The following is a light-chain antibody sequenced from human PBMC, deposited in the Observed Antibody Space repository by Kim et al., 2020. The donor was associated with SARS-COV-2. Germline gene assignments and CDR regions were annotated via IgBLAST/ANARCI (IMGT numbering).Light chain of an antibody. CDR3: QQYNSYSWT. J-gene: IGKJ1*01. CDR2: DAS. Sequence: GDRVTITCRASQSISSWLAWYQQKPGQAPKLLIYDASSLESGVPSRFSGSGSGTEFTLTISSLQPDDFATYYCQQYNSYSWTFGQGTKLDIK. CDR1: QSISSW. V-gene: IGKV1-5*01.